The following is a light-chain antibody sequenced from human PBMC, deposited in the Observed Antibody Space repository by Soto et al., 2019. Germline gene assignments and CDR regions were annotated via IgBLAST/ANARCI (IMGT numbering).Light chain of an antibody. Sequence: QSVRTQPPSGSWAPGQRVTISCTGSSSNIGAGYDVHWYQQLPGTAPKLLIYGNSNRPSGVPDRFSGSKSGTSASLAITGLQAEDEAHYYCQSYDSSLSGSVFGGGTKLTLL. J-gene: IGLJ2*01. CDR2: GNS. CDR1: SSNIGAGYD. V-gene: IGLV1-40*01. CDR3: QSYDSSLSGSV.